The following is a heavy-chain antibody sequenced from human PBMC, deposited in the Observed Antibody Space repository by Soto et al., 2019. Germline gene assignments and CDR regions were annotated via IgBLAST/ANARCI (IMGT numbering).Heavy chain of an antibody. CDR3: ASSVVVVAAYYYYYGMDV. J-gene: IGHJ6*02. D-gene: IGHD2-15*01. Sequence: EVQLVESGGGLVQPGGSLRLSCAASGFTFSSYWMHWVRQAPGKGLVWVSRINSDGSSTSYADSVKGRFTISRDNAKKTLYLQMNSLRAEDTAVYYCASSVVVVAAYYYYYGMDVWGQGTTVTVSS. CDR1: GFTFSSYW. CDR2: INSDGSST. V-gene: IGHV3-74*01.